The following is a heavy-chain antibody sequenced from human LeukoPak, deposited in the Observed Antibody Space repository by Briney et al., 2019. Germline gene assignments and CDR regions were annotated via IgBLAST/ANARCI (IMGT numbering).Heavy chain of an antibody. D-gene: IGHD3-22*01. Sequence: GGSLRLSCAASGFTFDDYAMHWVRQAPGKGLEWVSGISWNSGSIGYADSVKGRFTISRDNAKNSLYLQMNSLRAEDTAVYYCASGEYDRSGYDCDYWGQGTLVTVSS. J-gene: IGHJ4*02. CDR3: ASGEYDRSGYDCDY. V-gene: IGHV3-9*01. CDR1: GFTFDDYA. CDR2: ISWNSGSI.